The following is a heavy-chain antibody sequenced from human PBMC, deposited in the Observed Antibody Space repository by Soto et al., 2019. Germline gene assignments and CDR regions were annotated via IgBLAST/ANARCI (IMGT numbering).Heavy chain of an antibody. D-gene: IGHD6-13*01. CDR2: IYSAGSA. J-gene: IGHJ4*02. Sequence: ETLSLTCTVSGGSVSSGSYYWSWIQQPPGKGLEWVSVIYSAGSADFADSVKVRFTISRDNSKNTLYLQMSSLRAEDTAVYYCARVHSSSYHYFDYWGQGTVVTVS. V-gene: IGHV3-66*01. CDR3: ARVHSSSYHYFDY. CDR1: GGSVSSGSYY.